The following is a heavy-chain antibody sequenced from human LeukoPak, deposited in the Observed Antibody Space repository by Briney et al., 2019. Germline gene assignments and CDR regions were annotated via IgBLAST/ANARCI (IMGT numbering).Heavy chain of an antibody. J-gene: IGHJ6*03. CDR2: IGHGGSI. D-gene: IGHD1-26*01. CDR3: ASREAFYFYYMDV. Sequence: SETLSLTCTVSGGSFNLYSWTWIRQPPGKGLEWIAEIGHGGSINFNPSLKSRVTVSLDTSKNQFSLSLSSVTAADTAVYYCASREAFYFYYMDVWGNGTTVTVSS. CDR1: GGSFNLYS. V-gene: IGHV4-34*01.